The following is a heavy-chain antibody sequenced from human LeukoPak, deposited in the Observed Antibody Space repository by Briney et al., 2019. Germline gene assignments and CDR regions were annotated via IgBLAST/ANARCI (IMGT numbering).Heavy chain of an antibody. Sequence: SETLSLTCAVYGGSFSGYYWSWIRQPPGKGLEWLGEINHSGSTNYNPSIKSRVTISVDTSKNQFSLKLSSVTAADTAVYYCAREGLDSYGSSYWSYYYYMDVWGKGTTVTVSS. D-gene: IGHD5-18*01. V-gene: IGHV4-34*01. CDR1: GGSFSGYY. CDR2: INHSGST. CDR3: AREGLDSYGSSYWSYYYYMDV. J-gene: IGHJ6*03.